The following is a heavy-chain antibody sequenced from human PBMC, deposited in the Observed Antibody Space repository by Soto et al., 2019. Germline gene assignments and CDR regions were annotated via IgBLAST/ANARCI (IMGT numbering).Heavy chain of an antibody. CDR3: AKDGSNNFDY. D-gene: IGHD1-26*01. J-gene: IGHJ4*02. Sequence: QVQLVESGGGVVQPGRSLRLSCAASGFTFSHYAMHWVRQAPGKGLELVALMSYDGSNEYYADSVKGRFTISRDNSKNTLDLQMYSLRAEDTAVYYCAKDGSNNFDYWGKGTLVTVYS. CDR2: MSYDGSNE. V-gene: IGHV3-30*18. CDR1: GFTFSHYA.